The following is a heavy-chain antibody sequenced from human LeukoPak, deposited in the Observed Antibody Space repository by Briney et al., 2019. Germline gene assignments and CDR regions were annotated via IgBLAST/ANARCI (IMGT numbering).Heavy chain of an antibody. CDR2: ISYDGSNK. V-gene: IGHV3-30*04. J-gene: IGHJ4*02. Sequence: GGSLRLSCAACGFTFNDYTIHWVRQAPGKGLEWVAVISYDGSNKYYADSVKGRFTISRDTSKNTLYLQMNSLRAEDTAIYFCARELWFGELFFDYWGQGTLVTVSS. D-gene: IGHD3-10*01. CDR1: GFTFNDYT. CDR3: ARELWFGELFFDY.